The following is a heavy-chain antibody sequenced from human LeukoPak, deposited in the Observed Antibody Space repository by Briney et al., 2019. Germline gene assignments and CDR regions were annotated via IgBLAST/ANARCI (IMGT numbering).Heavy chain of an antibody. D-gene: IGHD3-22*01. CDR3: ARVIAGYDSSPFDY. J-gene: IGHJ4*02. Sequence: PSETLSLTCTVSGYSISSGYYWGWIRQPPGKGLEWIGSIYHSGSTYYNPSLKSRVTISVDTSKNQFSLKLSSVTAADTAVYYCARVIAGYDSSPFDYWGQGTLVAVSS. CDR2: IYHSGST. V-gene: IGHV4-38-2*02. CDR1: GYSISSGYY.